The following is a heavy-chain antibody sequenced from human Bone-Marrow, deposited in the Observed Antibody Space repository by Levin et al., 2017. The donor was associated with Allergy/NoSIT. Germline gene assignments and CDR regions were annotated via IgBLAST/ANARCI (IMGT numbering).Heavy chain of an antibody. CDR3: TRDDFRPGAYFDY. Sequence: QTLSLTCTTSGFTFGDYALNWFRQAPGKGLEWVGFIRNKAYGGTTEYAASVKGRFTISRDDSKSIAYLQMSSLKTEDTALYYCTRDDFRPGAYFDYWGQGTLVTVSS. J-gene: IGHJ4*02. CDR2: IRNKAYGGTT. D-gene: IGHD3-3*01. V-gene: IGHV3-49*03. CDR1: GFTFGDYA.